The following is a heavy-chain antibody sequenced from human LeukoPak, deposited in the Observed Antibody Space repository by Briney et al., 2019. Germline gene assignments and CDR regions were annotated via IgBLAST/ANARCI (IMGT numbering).Heavy chain of an antibody. CDR1: GFTFSSYS. Sequence: AGGSLRLSCAASGFTFSSYSMNWVRQAPGKGLEWVSSISSSSSYIYYADSVKGRFTISRDNAKNSLYLQMNSLRAEDTAVYYCARSDDFWSGYYDYWGQGTLVTVSS. J-gene: IGHJ4*02. D-gene: IGHD3-3*01. CDR2: ISSSSSYI. V-gene: IGHV3-21*01. CDR3: ARSDDFWSGYYDY.